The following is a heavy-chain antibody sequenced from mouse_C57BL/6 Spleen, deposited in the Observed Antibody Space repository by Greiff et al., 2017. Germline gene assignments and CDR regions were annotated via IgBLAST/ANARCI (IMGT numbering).Heavy chain of an antibody. CDR1: GYTFTSYW. J-gene: IGHJ4*01. CDR3: ARGLEDYYAMDY. Sequence: QVQLQQSGAELVKPGASVKLSCKASGYTFTSYWMHWVKQRPGQGLEWIGMIHPNSGSTNYNEKFKSKATLTVDKSSSTAYMQLSSLTSEDSAVYYCARGLEDYYAMDYWGQGTSVTVSS. CDR2: IHPNSGST. D-gene: IGHD3-1*01. V-gene: IGHV1-64*01.